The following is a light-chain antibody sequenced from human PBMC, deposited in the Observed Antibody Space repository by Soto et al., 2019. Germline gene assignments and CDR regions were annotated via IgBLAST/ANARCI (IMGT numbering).Light chain of an antibody. CDR2: DVS. J-gene: IGKJ5*01. CDR3: QQYNNWPFS. Sequence: EIVMTQSPSGLSVSQWERVTLSCRAGQGVTTNFAWYQQKSGQSPRLLIYDVSTRATGVPARFSGTGSETDFTLTISGLQSEDSAVYFCQQYNNWPFSFGQGTRLEI. CDR1: QGVTTN. V-gene: IGKV3-15*01.